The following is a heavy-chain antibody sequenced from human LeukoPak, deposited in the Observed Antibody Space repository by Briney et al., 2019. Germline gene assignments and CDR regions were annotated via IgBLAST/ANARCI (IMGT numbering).Heavy chain of an antibody. CDR3: ARDLGGLGITAAYDGFDI. CDR1: GFTFSSYV. D-gene: IGHD2-2*01. V-gene: IGHV3-23*01. Sequence: GGSLRLSCAASGFTFSSYVMSWVRQAPGKGLEWVSAISGSGGTTHYADSVKGRFTISRDNAKNSLYLQMNSLRAEDTAVYFCARDLGGLGITAAYDGFDIWGQGTMVTVSS. CDR2: ISGSGGTT. J-gene: IGHJ3*02.